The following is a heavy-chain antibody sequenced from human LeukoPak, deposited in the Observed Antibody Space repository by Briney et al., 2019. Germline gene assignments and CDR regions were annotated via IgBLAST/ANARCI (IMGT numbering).Heavy chain of an antibody. Sequence: SETLSLTCSVSGDSVTSYYWGWIRQPPGKGLEGIGYVSSDGTTHYTPSLRSRVIMTVDTAKNHTSLSLTSLTAADTAIYYCARLDCTGDGCYNHWGQGTLVTVSS. CDR3: ARLDCTGDGCYNH. J-gene: IGHJ4*02. CDR1: GDSVTSYY. D-gene: IGHD2-8*02. V-gene: IGHV4-59*04. CDR2: VSSDGTT.